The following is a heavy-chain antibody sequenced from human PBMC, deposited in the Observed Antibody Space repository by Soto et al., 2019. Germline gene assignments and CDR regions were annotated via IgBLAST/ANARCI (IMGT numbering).Heavy chain of an antibody. CDR2: IIPILGIA. CDR1: GGTFSSYT. J-gene: IGHJ6*03. Sequence: KVSCKASGGTFSSYTISWVRQAPGQGLEWMGRIIPILGIANYAQKSQGRVTITADKSTSTAYMELSSLRSEDTAVYYCARVSRQSCSGDYNRKGSYYMDVWGKGTTVTVSS. V-gene: IGHV1-69*02. CDR3: ARVSRQSCSGDYNRKGSYYMDV. D-gene: IGHD4-17*01.